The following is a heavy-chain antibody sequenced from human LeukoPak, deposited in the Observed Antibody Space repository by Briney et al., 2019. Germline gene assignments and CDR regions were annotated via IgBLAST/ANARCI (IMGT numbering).Heavy chain of an antibody. V-gene: IGHV4-59*01. CDR2: IYYSGST. J-gene: IGHJ6*02. CDR1: GGSISSYY. CDR3: ARVQYYYYGMDV. Sequence: NASETLSLTCTVSGGSISSYYWSWIRQPPGKGLEWIGYIYYSGSTNYNPSLKSRVTISVDTSKNQFSLKLSSVTAADTAVYYCARVQYYYYGMDVWGQGTTVTASS.